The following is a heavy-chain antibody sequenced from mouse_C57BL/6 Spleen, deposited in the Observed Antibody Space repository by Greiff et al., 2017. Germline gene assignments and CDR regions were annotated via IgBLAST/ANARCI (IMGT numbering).Heavy chain of an antibody. V-gene: IGHV1-15*01. CDR3: TRTPYYDSSPYYMDY. Sequence: VQLVESGAELVRPGASVTLSCKASGYTFTDYEMHWVKQTPVHGLEWIGAIDPETGGTAYNQKFKGKTILTADKSSSTAYMELRSLTSEDSAVYYCTRTPYYDSSPYYMDYWGQGTTLTVAS. D-gene: IGHD1-1*01. J-gene: IGHJ2*01. CDR2: IDPETGGT. CDR1: GYTFTDYE.